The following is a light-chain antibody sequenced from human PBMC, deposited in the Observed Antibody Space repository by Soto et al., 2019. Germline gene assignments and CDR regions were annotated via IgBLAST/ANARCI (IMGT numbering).Light chain of an antibody. CDR1: NSNIGSKY. V-gene: IGLV1-47*01. J-gene: IGLJ2*01. CDR3: AAWDNSLVGGPA. Sequence: QAVVTQPPSASGTPGQRFTISCSGSNSNIGSKYVYWYQQLPGTAPKLLLYRNNQRPSGVPDRFSGSKSGTSASLAISGLRSEDEADYYCAAWDNSLVGGPAFGGGTKVTVL. CDR2: RNN.